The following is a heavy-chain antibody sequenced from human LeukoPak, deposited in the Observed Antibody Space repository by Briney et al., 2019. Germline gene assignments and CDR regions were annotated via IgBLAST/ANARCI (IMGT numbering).Heavy chain of an antibody. CDR2: INPNSGGT. CDR3: ARDITESWYYYYMDV. J-gene: IGHJ6*03. V-gene: IGHV1-2*02. Sequence: GASVKVSCKASEYTFNDYYMHWVRQAPGQGLAWMGWINPNSGGTNYAQKFQGRVTMTRDTSISTAYMELSRLRSDDTAVYYCARDITESWYYYYMDVWGKGTTVTVSS. D-gene: IGHD3-10*01. CDR1: EYTFNDYY.